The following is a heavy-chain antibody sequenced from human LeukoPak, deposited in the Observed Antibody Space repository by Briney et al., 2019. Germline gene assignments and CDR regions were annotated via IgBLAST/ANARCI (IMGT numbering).Heavy chain of an antibody. D-gene: IGHD3-9*01. CDR1: GGTFSSYA. J-gene: IGHJ4*02. Sequence: GASVKVSCKASGGTFSSYAISWVRQAPGQGLEWMGGIIPILGTANYAQKFQGRVTITADKSTSTAYMELSSLRSEDTAVYYCASHVILTGYQADYWGQGTLVTVSS. V-gene: IGHV1-69*06. CDR3: ASHVILTGYQADY. CDR2: IIPILGTA.